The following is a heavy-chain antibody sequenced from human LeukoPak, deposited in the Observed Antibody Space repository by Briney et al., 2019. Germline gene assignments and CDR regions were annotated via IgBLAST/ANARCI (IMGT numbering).Heavy chain of an antibody. D-gene: IGHD3-10*01. V-gene: IGHV3-11*03. CDR2: ISSSSTYT. Sequence: GGSLRLSCAASGFTFSNYAMSWVRQAPGKGLEWVSYISSSSTYTNYADSVKGRFTISRDNAKTSLYLQMNSLRAEDTAVYYCARKHDYGSGSYYNEYFDYWGPGTLVTVSS. CDR1: GFTFSNYA. CDR3: ARKHDYGSGSYYNEYFDY. J-gene: IGHJ4*02.